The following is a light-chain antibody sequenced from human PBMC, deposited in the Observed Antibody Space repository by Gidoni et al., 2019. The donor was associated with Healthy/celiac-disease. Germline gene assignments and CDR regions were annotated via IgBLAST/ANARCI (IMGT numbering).Light chain of an antibody. CDR2: DVS. CDR1: SSDVGGYNY. J-gene: IGLJ3*02. CDR3: SSYTSSSTLE. Sequence: QSALTQPASVSGSPGQSIPISCTGTSSDVGGYNYVSWYQQHPGKAPKLMIYDVSNRPPGVSNRSSGSKSGNTASLTISGLQAEDEADYYCSSYTSSSTLEFGGGTKLTVL. V-gene: IGLV2-14*03.